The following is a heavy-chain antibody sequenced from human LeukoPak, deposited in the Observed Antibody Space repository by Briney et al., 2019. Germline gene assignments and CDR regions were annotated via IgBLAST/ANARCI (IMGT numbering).Heavy chain of an antibody. J-gene: IGHJ4*02. CDR3: ARVNGDYDVYFDY. V-gene: IGHV1-18*01. CDR2: INAYNGNT. D-gene: IGHD4-17*01. Sequence: ASVKVSCKASGYTFTSYGFSGVRRAPGQGLEWMGWINAYNGNTNYAQKLQGRVTMTTDTSTSTAYMELRSLRSDDTAVYYCARVNGDYDVYFDYWGQGTLVTVSS. CDR1: GYTFTSYG.